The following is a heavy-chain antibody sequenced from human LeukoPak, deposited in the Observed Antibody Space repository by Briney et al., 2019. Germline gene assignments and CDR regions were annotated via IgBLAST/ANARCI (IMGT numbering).Heavy chain of an antibody. CDR1: GFTFDEYA. J-gene: IGHJ4*02. D-gene: IGHD3-10*01. CDR2: ISGNGVST. Sequence: GGSLRLSCAASGFTFDEYAMHWVRQAPGKGLEWVSLISGNGVSTYYADSVKGRFTISRDNSKNALYLQMNSLRPEDTAFYYCAKGSRWFGAPPDYFHSWGQGTLVTVSS. V-gene: IGHV3-43D*03. CDR3: AKGSRWFGAPPDYFHS.